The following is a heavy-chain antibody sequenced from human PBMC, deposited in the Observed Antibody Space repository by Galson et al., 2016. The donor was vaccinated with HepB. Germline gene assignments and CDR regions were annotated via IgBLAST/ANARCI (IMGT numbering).Heavy chain of an antibody. D-gene: IGHD6-13*01. V-gene: IGHV4-39*01. CDR2: IYYSGTT. Sequence: ETLSLTCSVSGGSISSFFYYWGWFRQPPGKGLDWIGSIYYSGTTYYNPSLKRRVTMSVDTSKNQFSLKLNSVTAADTAVYYCATMGSSPGGFDSWGQGTLVTVSS. J-gene: IGHJ4*02. CDR3: ATMGSSPGGFDS. CDR1: GGSISSFFYY.